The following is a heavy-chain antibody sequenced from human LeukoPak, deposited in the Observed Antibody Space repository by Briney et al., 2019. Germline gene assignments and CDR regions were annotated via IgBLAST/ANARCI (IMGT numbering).Heavy chain of an antibody. V-gene: IGHV3-73*01. CDR1: GFTFSGSA. CDR3: TRSDSSSSK. J-gene: IGHJ4*02. Sequence: AGGSLRLSCAASGFTFSGSAMHWVCQASGKGLEWVGRIRSKANSYATAYAASVKGRFTISRDDSKNTAYLQMNSLKTEDTAVYYCTRSDSSSSKWGQGTLVTVSS. D-gene: IGHD6-6*01. CDR2: IRSKANSYAT.